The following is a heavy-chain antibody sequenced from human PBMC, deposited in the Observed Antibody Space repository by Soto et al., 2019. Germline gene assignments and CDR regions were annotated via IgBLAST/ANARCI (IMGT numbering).Heavy chain of an antibody. CDR1: GFPFSGYG. Sequence: RSHRLTCSDHGFPFSGYGMHSVSQAPGKGLEWVAVISYDGSNKSYADSVKGRFTISSDNSKNTLYLQMNSLRAEDTAVYYCAKDGEDSDLYSYYGMDVWGQGT. CDR3: AKDGEDSDLYSYYGMDV. V-gene: IGHV3-30*18. CDR2: ISYDGSNK. D-gene: IGHD2-15*01. J-gene: IGHJ6*02.